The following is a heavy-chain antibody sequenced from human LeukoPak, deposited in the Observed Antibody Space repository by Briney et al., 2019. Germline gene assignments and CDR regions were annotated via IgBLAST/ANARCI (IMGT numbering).Heavy chain of an antibody. D-gene: IGHD3-22*01. CDR2: IIPILGIA. V-gene: IGHV1-69*04. CDR1: GGTFSSYA. CDR3: ARGGITMIVDRYLSLDY. Sequence: SVKVSCKASGGTFSSYAISWVRQAPGQGLEWMGRIIPILGIANYAQKFQGRVTITADKSTSTAYMELSSLRSEDTAVYYCARGGITMIVDRYLSLDYWGQGTLVTVSS. J-gene: IGHJ4*02.